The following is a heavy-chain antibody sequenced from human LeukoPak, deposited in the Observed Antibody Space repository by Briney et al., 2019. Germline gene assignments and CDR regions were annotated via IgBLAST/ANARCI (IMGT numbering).Heavy chain of an antibody. V-gene: IGHV4-38-2*02. CDR1: GYSISSGYY. J-gene: IGHJ5*02. Sequence: SETLSLTCTVSGYSISSGYYWGWIRQPPGKGLEWIGSIYHSGSTYYNPSLKSRVTISVDTSKNQFSLKLSSVTAADTAVYYCAGTDLIAAAGTSWFDPWGQGTLVTVSS. D-gene: IGHD6-13*01. CDR2: IYHSGST. CDR3: AGTDLIAAAGTSWFDP.